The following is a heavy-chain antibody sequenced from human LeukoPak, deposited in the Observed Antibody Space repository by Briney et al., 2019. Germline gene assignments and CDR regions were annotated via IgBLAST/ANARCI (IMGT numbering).Heavy chain of an antibody. Sequence: SETLSLTCTVSGGSISSSSYYWGWIRQPTGKGLEWIGSIYYSGSTYYNPSLKSRVTISVDTSKNQFSLKLSSVTAADTAVYYCGAFGVFEQPWVTDWGQGTLVTVSS. D-gene: IGHD2-21*02. CDR2: IYYSGST. V-gene: IGHV4-39*07. CDR1: GGSISSSSYY. CDR3: GAFGVFEQPWVTD. J-gene: IGHJ4*02.